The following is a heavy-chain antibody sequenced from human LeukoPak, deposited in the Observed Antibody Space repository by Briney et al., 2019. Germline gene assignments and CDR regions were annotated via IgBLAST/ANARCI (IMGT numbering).Heavy chain of an antibody. CDR1: GYTFTSYD. V-gene: IGHV1-8*03. CDR3: ARGGYCSGGSCYGYNWFDP. CDR2: MNPNSGNT. Sequence: ASVKVYCKAPGYTFTSYDINWVRQATGQGLEWMGWMNPNSGNTGYAQKFQGRVTITRNTSISTAYMELSSLRSEDTAVYYCARGGYCSGGSCYGYNWFDPWGQGTLVTVSS. D-gene: IGHD2-15*01. J-gene: IGHJ5*02.